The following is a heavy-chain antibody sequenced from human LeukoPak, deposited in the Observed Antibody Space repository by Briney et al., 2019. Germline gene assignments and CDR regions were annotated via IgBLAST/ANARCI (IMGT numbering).Heavy chain of an antibody. CDR1: GYTFTSYG. CDR2: ISAYNGNT. Sequence: ASVKVSCKASGYTFTSYGISWVRQAPGQGLEWMGWISAYNGNTNYAQKLQGRVTMTTDTSTSTAYMELRSLRSDDTAVYYCARARSRLWWPWEAFDIWGQGTMVTVSS. J-gene: IGHJ3*02. CDR3: ARARSRLWWPWEAFDI. D-gene: IGHD2-21*01. V-gene: IGHV1-18*01.